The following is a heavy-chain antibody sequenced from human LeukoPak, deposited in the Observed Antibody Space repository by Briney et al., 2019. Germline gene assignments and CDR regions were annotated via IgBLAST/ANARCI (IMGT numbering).Heavy chain of an antibody. CDR3: ARDSPGYGAYDLG. CDR1: GFTFSSYW. V-gene: IGHV3-7*04. CDR2: IKEDGSAK. J-gene: IGHJ4*02. D-gene: IGHD5-12*01. Sequence: GGSLRLSCAAPGFTFSSYWMSWVRQAPGKGLEWVANIKEDGSAKYSVDSVKGRFTISRDNAKNTLYLQMNSLRAEDTAVYYCARDSPGYGAYDLGWGQGTLVTVSS.